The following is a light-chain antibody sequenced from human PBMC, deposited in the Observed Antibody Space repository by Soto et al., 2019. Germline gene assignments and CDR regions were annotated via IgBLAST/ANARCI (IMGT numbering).Light chain of an antibody. J-gene: IGKJ5*01. CDR3: QQRSNWPIT. CDR2: DAS. Sequence: EIVLTPSPATLSLSPGERANLSCRASQSVSSNLAWYQQTPGQAPRLLIYDASNRATGIPARFSGSGSGTDFTLTISSLEPEDFAVYYCQQRSNWPITFGQGTRLEIK. CDR1: QSVSSN. V-gene: IGKV3-11*01.